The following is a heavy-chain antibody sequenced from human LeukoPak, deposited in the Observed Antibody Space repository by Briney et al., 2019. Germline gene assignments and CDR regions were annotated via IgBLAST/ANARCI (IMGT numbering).Heavy chain of an antibody. V-gene: IGHV4-30-4*01. J-gene: IGHJ4*02. CDR1: GGSISSGDYS. CDR3: ARLITAAHQFDS. CDR2: IYYSGST. D-gene: IGHD3-16*01. Sequence: PSQTLSLTCTVSGGSISSGDYSWSWIRQPPGKGLEWIGYIYYSGSTYYNPSLKSRVTISVDTSKNQFSLKLSSVTAADTAVYYCARLITAAHQFDSWGQGTLVTVSS.